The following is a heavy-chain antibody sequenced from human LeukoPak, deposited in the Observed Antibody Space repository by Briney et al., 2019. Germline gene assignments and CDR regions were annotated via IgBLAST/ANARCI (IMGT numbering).Heavy chain of an antibody. CDR2: IYASGST. J-gene: IGHJ4*02. CDR1: GGSISSGSYY. CDR3: ARDYYYGSV. V-gene: IGHV4-61*02. D-gene: IGHD3-10*01. Sequence: SETLSLTCTVSGGSISSGSYYWSWIRQPAGKGLEWIGRIYASGSTNYNPSLKSRVTISVDTSKNQFSLKLSSVTAADTAVYYCARDYYYGSVWGQGTLVTVSS.